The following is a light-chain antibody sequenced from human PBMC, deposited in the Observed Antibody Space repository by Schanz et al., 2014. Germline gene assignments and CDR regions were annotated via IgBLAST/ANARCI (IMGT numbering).Light chain of an antibody. CDR1: SSDVGSYDY. V-gene: IGLV2-8*01. Sequence: QSALIQPPSVSGSPGQSVTISCTGTSSDVGSYDYVSWYQQHPGTVPKPMIYNVNTRPSGVPDRFSGSKSGNTASLTVSGLQAEDEADYYCSSYAGNKYVFGTGTKLTVL. J-gene: IGLJ1*01. CDR3: SSYAGNKYV. CDR2: NVN.